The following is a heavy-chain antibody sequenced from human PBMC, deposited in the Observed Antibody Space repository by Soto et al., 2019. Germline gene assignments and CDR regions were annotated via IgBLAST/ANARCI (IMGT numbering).Heavy chain of an antibody. D-gene: IGHD6-13*01. CDR1: VGSINNFY. Sequence: TSETLSLTCTVSVGSINNFYWSWIRQPPGKGLEWIASIYYSGSTNYNPSLKNRVAISIDTSKNQFSLRLNSVTAADTAVYYCARGIAAAARWGQGTLVTVSS. CDR2: IYYSGST. J-gene: IGHJ4*02. CDR3: ARGIAAAAR. V-gene: IGHV4-59*01.